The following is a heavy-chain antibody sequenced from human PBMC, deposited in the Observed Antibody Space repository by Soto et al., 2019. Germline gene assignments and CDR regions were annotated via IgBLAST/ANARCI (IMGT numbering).Heavy chain of an antibody. CDR3: ARDHRGIMITFGGVISIVPPVY. D-gene: IGHD3-16*02. J-gene: IGHJ4*02. Sequence: GGSLRLSCAASGFTFSSYGMHRVRQAPGKGLEWVAVIWYDGSNKYYADSVKGRFTISRDNSKNTLYLQMNSLRAEDTAVYYCARDHRGIMITFGGVISIVPPVYWGQGTLVTVSS. V-gene: IGHV3-33*01. CDR1: GFTFSSYG. CDR2: IWYDGSNK.